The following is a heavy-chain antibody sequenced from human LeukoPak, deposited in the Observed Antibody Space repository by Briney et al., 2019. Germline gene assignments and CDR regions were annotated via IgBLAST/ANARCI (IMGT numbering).Heavy chain of an antibody. Sequence: GGSLRLSCAASGFTFSSYAMSWVRQAPGKGLEWVSAISGSGGSTYYADSVKGRFTISRDNSKNTLYLQMNSLRAEDTAVYYCAKAYSDYDFWSGYYTRAFDIWGQGTMVTVSS. J-gene: IGHJ3*02. V-gene: IGHV3-23*01. CDR2: ISGSGGST. CDR3: AKAYSDYDFWSGYYTRAFDI. CDR1: GFTFSSYA. D-gene: IGHD3-3*01.